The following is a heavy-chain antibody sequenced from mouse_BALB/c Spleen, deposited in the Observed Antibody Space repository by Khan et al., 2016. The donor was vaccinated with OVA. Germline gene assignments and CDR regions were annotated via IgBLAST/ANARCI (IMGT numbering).Heavy chain of an antibody. Sequence: VQLQQSGPGLVKPSQSLSLTCTVTGYSVTSDYAWNWIRQFPGDKLEWMGYITYSGSTSYNPSLKSRISITRDTSKNQFFLQLISVTTEDTATYYCARDWSRYNFAMDYRGQGTSVTVSS. D-gene: IGHD1-1*01. V-gene: IGHV3-2*02. J-gene: IGHJ4*01. CDR3: ARDWSRYNFAMDY. CDR1: GYSVTSDYA. CDR2: ITYSGST.